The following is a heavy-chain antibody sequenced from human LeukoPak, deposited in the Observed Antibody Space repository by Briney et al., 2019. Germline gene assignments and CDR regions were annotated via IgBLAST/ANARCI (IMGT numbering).Heavy chain of an antibody. J-gene: IGHJ2*01. CDR2: IYYSGST. Sequence: SETLSLTCTVSGGSISSYYWSWIRQPPGKGLEWIGYIYYSGSTNYNPSLRSRVTISVDTSKNQFSLKLSSVTAAGTAVYYCARPARSAWYFDLWGRGTLVTVSS. CDR1: GGSISSYY. CDR3: ARPARSAWYFDL. V-gene: IGHV4-59*08. D-gene: IGHD6-6*01.